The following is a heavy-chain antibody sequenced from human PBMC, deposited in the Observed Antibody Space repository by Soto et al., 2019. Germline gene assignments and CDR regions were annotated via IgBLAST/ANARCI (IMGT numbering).Heavy chain of an antibody. CDR1: GFTFSSYS. CDR2: ISSSSSTI. CDR3: ARDPGDYGEYGMDV. D-gene: IGHD4-17*01. J-gene: IGHJ6*02. V-gene: IGHV3-48*02. Sequence: EVQLVESGGGLVQPGGSLRLSCAASGFTFSSYSMNWVRQAPGKGLEWVSYISSSSSTIYDADSVKGRFTISRDNAKNSLYLQTNSLRDEDTAVYYCARDPGDYGEYGMDVWGQGTKVTVSS.